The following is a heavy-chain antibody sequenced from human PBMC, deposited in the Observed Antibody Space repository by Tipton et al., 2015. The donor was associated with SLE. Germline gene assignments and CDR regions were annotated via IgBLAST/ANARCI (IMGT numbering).Heavy chain of an antibody. V-gene: IGHV4-34*01. Sequence: TLSLTCAVYGGSFSGYYWSWIRQPPGKGLEWIGEINHSGSTSYNPSLKSRVTISVDTSKNQFSLKLSSVTAADTAVYYCAGLYSSSWLPFGYYYYGMYVWGQGTTVTVSS. D-gene: IGHD6-13*01. J-gene: IGHJ6*02. CDR1: GGSFSGYY. CDR2: INHSGST. CDR3: AGLYSSSWLPFGYYYYGMYV.